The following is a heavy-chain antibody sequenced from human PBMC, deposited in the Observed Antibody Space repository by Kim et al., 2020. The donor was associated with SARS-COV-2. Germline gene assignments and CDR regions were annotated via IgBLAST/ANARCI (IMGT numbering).Heavy chain of an antibody. D-gene: IGHD2-21*01. Sequence: GGSLRLSCAASGFTFSSYGMHWVRQAPGKGLEWVAVISYDGSNKYYADSVKGRFTISRDNSKNTLYLQMNSLRAEDTAVYYCAKAHLLYCGGDCYDDAFDIWGQGTMVTVSS. J-gene: IGHJ3*02. V-gene: IGHV3-30*18. CDR2: ISYDGSNK. CDR3: AKAHLLYCGGDCYDDAFDI. CDR1: GFTFSSYG.